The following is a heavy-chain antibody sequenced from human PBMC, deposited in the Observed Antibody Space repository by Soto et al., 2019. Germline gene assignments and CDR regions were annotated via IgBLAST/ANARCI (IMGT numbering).Heavy chain of an antibody. CDR1: GGSISSSSYY. D-gene: IGHD3-10*01. CDR2: IYYSGST. CDR3: ARAAGGSGSYYKYTWLDP. Sequence: SETLSLTCTVSGGSISSSSYYWGWIRQPPGKGLEWIGSIYYSGSTYYNPSLKSRVTISVDTSKNQFSLKLSSVTAADTAVYYCARAAGGSGSYYKYTWLDPWGQGTLVTVSS. J-gene: IGHJ5*02. V-gene: IGHV4-39*01.